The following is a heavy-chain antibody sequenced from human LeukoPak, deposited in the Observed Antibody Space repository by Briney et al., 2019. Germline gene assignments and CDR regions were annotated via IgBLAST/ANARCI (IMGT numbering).Heavy chain of an antibody. J-gene: IGHJ4*02. CDR2: INPSGGST. CDR3: AREGDIVVVPAAITLSY. CDR1: GYTFTSYY. V-gene: IGHV1-46*01. Sequence: VXVSCKASGYTFTSYYMHWVRQAPGQGLEWMGIINPSGGSTSYAQKFQGRVTMTRDTSTSTVYMELSSLRSEDTAVYYCAREGDIVVVPAAITLSYWGQGTLVTVSS. D-gene: IGHD2-2*01.